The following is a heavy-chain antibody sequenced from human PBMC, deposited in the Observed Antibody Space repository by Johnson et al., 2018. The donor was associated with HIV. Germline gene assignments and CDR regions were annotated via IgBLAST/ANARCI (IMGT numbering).Heavy chain of an antibody. CDR1: GFTFSSYA. D-gene: IGHD2-15*01. V-gene: IGHV3-30*04. J-gene: IGHJ3*02. Sequence: QVQLVESGGGVVQPGRSLRLSCAASGFTFSSYAMHWVRQAPGKGLEWVANIKQDGRNKYYADSVKGRFTISSDNSKNTLYLQMNSLRAEDTAVYYCAKGDCSGGSCYSFTDAFDIWGQGTMVTVSS. CDR2: IKQDGRNK. CDR3: AKGDCSGGSCYSFTDAFDI.